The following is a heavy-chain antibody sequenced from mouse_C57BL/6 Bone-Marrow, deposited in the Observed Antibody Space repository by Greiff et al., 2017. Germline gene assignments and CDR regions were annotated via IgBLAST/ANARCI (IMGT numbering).Heavy chain of an antibody. J-gene: IGHJ2*01. Sequence: QVHVKQSGAELVRPGASVTLSCKASGYTFTDYEMHWVKQTPVHGLEWIGAIDPETGGTAYNQKFKGKAILTADKSSSTAYMELRSLTSEDSAVYYCTSDGDYWCQGTTLTVSS. V-gene: IGHV1-15*01. CDR1: GYTFTDYE. CDR2: IDPETGGT. CDR3: TSDGDY.